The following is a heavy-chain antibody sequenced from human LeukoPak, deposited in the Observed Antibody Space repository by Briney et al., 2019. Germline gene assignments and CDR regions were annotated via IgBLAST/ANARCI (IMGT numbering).Heavy chain of an antibody. J-gene: IGHJ6*04. D-gene: IGHD3-10*02. CDR2: ISSSGSTI. CDR3: AEPGITMIGGV. V-gene: IGHV3-48*03. CDR1: GFTFSSYE. Sequence: PGGSLRLSCAASGFTFSSYEMIWVRQAPGKGLEWVSYISSSGSTIYYADSVKGRFTISRDNAKNSLYLQMNSLRAEDTAVYYCAEPGITMIGGVWGKGTTVTISS.